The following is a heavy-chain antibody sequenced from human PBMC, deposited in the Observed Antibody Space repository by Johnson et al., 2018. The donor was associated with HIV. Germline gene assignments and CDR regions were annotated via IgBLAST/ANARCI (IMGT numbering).Heavy chain of an antibody. Sequence: EVQLVESGGGLIQPGGSLRLSCAASGFTFSNYWMTWVRQAPGKGLEWVANIQKDGSDTYSADSLKDRFAISRDNSKNTMYLQMNSLRAEDTAVYYCARGGWFVVVVTGSDEAFDIWGQGTMVTVSS. J-gene: IGHJ3*02. V-gene: IGHV3-7*02. CDR3: ARGGWFVVVVTGSDEAFDI. CDR2: IQKDGSDT. CDR1: GFTFSNYW. D-gene: IGHD3-22*01.